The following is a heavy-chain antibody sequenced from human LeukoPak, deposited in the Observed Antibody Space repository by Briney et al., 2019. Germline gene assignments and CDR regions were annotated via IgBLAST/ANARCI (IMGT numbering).Heavy chain of an antibody. D-gene: IGHD1-26*01. Sequence: GGSLRLSCVASGFTFSNSWMTWVRQAPGKGLEWVGRIKSKTDGGTTDYAAPVKGRFTISRDDSKNTLYLQMNSLKTEDTAVYYCTTPAGAANWFDPWGQGTLVTVSS. J-gene: IGHJ5*02. CDR3: TTPAGAANWFDP. V-gene: IGHV3-15*01. CDR1: GFTFSNSW. CDR2: IKSKTDGGTT.